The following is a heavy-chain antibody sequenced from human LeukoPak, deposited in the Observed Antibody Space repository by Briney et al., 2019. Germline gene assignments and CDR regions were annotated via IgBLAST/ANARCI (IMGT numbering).Heavy chain of an antibody. V-gene: IGHV1-69*13. CDR2: IIPIFGTA. Sequence: ASVKVSCKASGGTFTSYAISWVRQAPGQGLEWMGGIIPIFGTANYAQKFQGRVTIAADESTSTAYMELSSLRSEDTAVYYCARVYGDYGDEGGWFDPWGQGTLVTVSS. CDR3: ARVYGDYGDEGGWFDP. J-gene: IGHJ5*02. D-gene: IGHD4-17*01. CDR1: GGTFTSYA.